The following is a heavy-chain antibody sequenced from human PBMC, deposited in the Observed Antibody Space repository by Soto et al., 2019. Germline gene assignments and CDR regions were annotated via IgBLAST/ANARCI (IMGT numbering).Heavy chain of an antibody. CDR2: ISGSGDST. V-gene: IGHV3-23*01. CDR1: GFTFSNYA. CDR3: ASKQKDGFWTGCTVRPFDY. Sequence: EVQLLESGGGLVQPGGSLRVSCAASGFTFSNYAMNWVRQAPGKGLEWVSAISGSGDSTYYADSVKGRFTISRDNSKNTLYLQMGSLGAEETALYYCASKQKDGFWTGCTVRPFDYWGQGTLVTVSS. J-gene: IGHJ4*02. D-gene: IGHD3-3*01.